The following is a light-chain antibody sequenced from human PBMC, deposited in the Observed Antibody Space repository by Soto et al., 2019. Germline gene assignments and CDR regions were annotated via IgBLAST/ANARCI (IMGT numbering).Light chain of an antibody. CDR2: DAS. CDR3: QQSYMDPIT. CDR1: QSISTY. V-gene: IGKV1-39*01. J-gene: IGKJ5*01. Sequence: DIHITYSPSSLSSSLVNRVAITCRASQSISTYLNWYQKKPGKAPNLLIYDASRLQSGVPSRFSGSGGGTDFTLSISSVQPEDFATYFCQQSYMDPITFGQGTRLEIK.